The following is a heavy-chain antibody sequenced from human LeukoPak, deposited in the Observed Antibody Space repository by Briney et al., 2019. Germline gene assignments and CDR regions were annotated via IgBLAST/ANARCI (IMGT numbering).Heavy chain of an antibody. CDR2: ISGSGGST. J-gene: IGHJ4*02. CDR3: AKRPYDSSGQAIVGY. D-gene: IGHD3-22*01. CDR1: GFTFSSYA. V-gene: IGHV3-23*01. Sequence: PGGSLRLSCAASGFTFSSYAMSWVRQAPGKGLEWVSAISGSGGSTYYADSVKGRFTISRDNSKNTLYLQMNSLRAEDTAVYYCAKRPYDSSGQAIVGYWGQGTLVTVSS.